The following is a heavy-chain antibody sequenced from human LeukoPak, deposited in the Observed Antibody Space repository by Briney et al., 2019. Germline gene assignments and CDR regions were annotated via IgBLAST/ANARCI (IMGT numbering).Heavy chain of an antibody. CDR3: AELGITMIGGV. D-gene: IGHD3-10*02. CDR2: ISTYNGNT. CDR1: GYTFINYD. J-gene: IGHJ6*04. Sequence: WATVTVSCTASGYTFINYDFSWVRQAPGQGLEWMGWISTYNGNTNYAQKLQGRVTMTTDTSTSTAYMELRSLRPDDTAVYYCAELGITMIGGVWGKGTTVTISS. V-gene: IGHV1-18*01.